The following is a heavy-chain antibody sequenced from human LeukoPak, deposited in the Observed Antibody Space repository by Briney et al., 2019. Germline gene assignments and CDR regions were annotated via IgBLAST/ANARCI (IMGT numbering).Heavy chain of an antibody. D-gene: IGHD3-22*01. CDR3: AKDIMGYYYDSSGYYSYYFDY. Sequence: PGGSLRLSCAASGFTFDDYTMHWVRQAPGKGLEWVSRISWDGGSTYYADSVKGRFTISRDNSKNSLYLQMNSLRTEDTALYYCAKDIMGYYYDSSGYYSYYFDYWGQGTLVTVSS. V-gene: IGHV3-43*01. CDR2: ISWDGGST. CDR1: GFTFDDYT. J-gene: IGHJ4*02.